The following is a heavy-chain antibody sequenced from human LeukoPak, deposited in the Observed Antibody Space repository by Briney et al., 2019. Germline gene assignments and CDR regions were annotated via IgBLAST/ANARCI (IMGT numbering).Heavy chain of an antibody. CDR3: ARDIVVVPAAMIGWFDP. Sequence: SETLSLTCTVSGGSINSGGFYWSWIRQHPGKGLEWIGYIYYSGSTFYNPSLKSRVAISLDKSKNQFSLKLSSVTAADTAVYYCARDIVVVPAAMIGWFDPWGQGTLVTVSS. D-gene: IGHD2-2*01. CDR2: IYYSGST. CDR1: GGSINSGGFY. V-gene: IGHV4-31*03. J-gene: IGHJ5*02.